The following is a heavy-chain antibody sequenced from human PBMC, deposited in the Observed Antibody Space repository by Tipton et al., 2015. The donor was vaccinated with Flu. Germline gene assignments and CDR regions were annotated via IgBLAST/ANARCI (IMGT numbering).Heavy chain of an antibody. CDR2: IYTTGNT. V-gene: IGHV4-61*02. D-gene: IGHD3-10*01. J-gene: IGHJ4*02. Sequence: TLSLTCTVSGGSISSDGYYWSWIRQPAGKALEWIGRIYTTGNTNYSPSLRSRVTISLDTSKNQFSLKLSSVTAADTAVYYCARGPRLAGRYYDYWGQGTLVTVSS. CDR3: ARGPRLAGRYYDY. CDR1: GGSISSDGYY.